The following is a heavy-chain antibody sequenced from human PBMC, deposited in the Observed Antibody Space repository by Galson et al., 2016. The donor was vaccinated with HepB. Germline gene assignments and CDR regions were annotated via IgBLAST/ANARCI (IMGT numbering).Heavy chain of an antibody. CDR2: ISGSGTTT. Sequence: SLRLSCAASGFTFSNYDMSWVRQAPDMGLEWVAGISGSGTTTDYADSVKGRFTISRDDSKNTAYLQMNRLEPEDTAVYYCARPLRFFALDNYYFGMDLGGQGTTVIVSS. V-gene: IGHV3-23*01. D-gene: IGHD3-3*01. CDR3: ARPLRFFALDNYYFGMDL. CDR1: GFTFSNYD. J-gene: IGHJ6*02.